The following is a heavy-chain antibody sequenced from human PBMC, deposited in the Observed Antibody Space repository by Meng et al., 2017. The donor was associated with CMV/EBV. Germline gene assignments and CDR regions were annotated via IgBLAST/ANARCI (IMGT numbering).Heavy chain of an antibody. J-gene: IGHJ6*02. CDR3: ARDPIAARPGGYYYYYGMDV. V-gene: IGHV4-61*01. CDR1: GGSVSSGSYY. CDR2: IYYSGST. D-gene: IGHD6-6*01. Sequence: SETLSLTCTVSGGSVSSGSYYWSWIRQPPGKGLEWIGYIYYSGSTNYNPSLKSRVTISVDTSKNQFSLKLSSVTAADTAVYYCARDPIAARPGGYYYYYGMDVWGQGTTVTVSS.